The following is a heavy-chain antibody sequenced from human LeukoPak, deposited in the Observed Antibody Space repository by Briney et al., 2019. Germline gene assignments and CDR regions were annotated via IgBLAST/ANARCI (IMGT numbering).Heavy chain of an antibody. V-gene: IGHV3-23*01. Sequence: PGGSLRLSCAASGFTFSSYAMTWVRQAPGKGLEWVSGISGSGGSTYYADSVKGRFTISRDNSKNTLYLQMSSLRAEDTAVYYCAKDWGYSSSQGYYFDYWGQGTLVTVSS. CDR3: AKDWGYSSSQGYYFDY. CDR1: GFTFSSYA. J-gene: IGHJ4*02. CDR2: ISGSGGST. D-gene: IGHD6-13*01.